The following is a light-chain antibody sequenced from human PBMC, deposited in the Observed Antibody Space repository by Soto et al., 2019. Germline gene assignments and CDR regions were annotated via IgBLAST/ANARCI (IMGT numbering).Light chain of an antibody. Sequence: QSALTQPASVSGSPGQSITISCTGTSSDVGSYNSVSWYQQHPGKAPKLMIYEVTNRPSGVSNRFSGSKSGNTASLTISGLQAEDEADYYCSSYTRNITVVFGGGTQLTVL. CDR2: EVT. V-gene: IGLV2-14*01. CDR3: SSYTRNITVV. CDR1: SSDVGSYNS. J-gene: IGLJ2*01.